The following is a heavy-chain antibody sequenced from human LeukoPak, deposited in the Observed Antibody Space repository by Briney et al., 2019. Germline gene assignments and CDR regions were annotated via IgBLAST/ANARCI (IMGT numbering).Heavy chain of an antibody. Sequence: PGGPLRLSCAASGFTFSNYAMSWVRQAPGKGLEWVSSISGSGDNTFYADSVKGRFTISRDNSKSTLYLQINSLRAEDTAVYYCAKDPFHWGTIYFDYWGQGTLVTVSS. J-gene: IGHJ4*02. CDR2: ISGSGDNT. V-gene: IGHV3-23*01. CDR1: GFTFSNYA. CDR3: AKDPFHWGTIYFDY. D-gene: IGHD7-27*01.